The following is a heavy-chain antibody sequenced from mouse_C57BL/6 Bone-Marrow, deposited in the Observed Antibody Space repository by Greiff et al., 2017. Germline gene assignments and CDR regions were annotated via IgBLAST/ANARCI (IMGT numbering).Heavy chain of an antibody. Sequence: VQLQQPGAELVKPGASVKMSCKASGYTFTSYWITWVKQRPGQGLEWIGDIYPGSGSTNYNETFKSKATLTVDTSSNTAFIQLSSLTSEDSAVYYCARWVLRLDYAMDYWGQGTSVTVSS. D-gene: IGHD2-3*01. CDR2: IYPGSGST. CDR1: GYTFTSYW. V-gene: IGHV1-55*01. J-gene: IGHJ4*01. CDR3: ARWVLRLDYAMDY.